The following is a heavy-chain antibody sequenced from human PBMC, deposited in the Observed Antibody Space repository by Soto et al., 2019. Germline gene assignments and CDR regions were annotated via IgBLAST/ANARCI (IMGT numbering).Heavy chain of an antibody. CDR3: ASEDIAAAGAFDI. D-gene: IGHD6-13*01. CDR2: TRNKANSYTT. CDR1: GFTFSDHY. V-gene: IGHV3-72*01. J-gene: IGHJ3*02. Sequence: GGSLRLSCAASGFTFSDHYMDWVRQAPGKGLEWVGRTRNKANSYTTEYAASVKGRFTISRDDSKNSLYLQMNSLKTEDTAVYYCASEDIAAAGAFDIWGQGTMVTVSS.